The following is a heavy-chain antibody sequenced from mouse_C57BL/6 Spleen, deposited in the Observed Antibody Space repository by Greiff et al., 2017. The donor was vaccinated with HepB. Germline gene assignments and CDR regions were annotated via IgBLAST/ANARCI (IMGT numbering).Heavy chain of an antibody. D-gene: IGHD2-5*01. CDR1: GYSITSGYY. Sequence: EVQLQESGPGLVKPSQSLSLTCSVTGYSITSGYYWNWIRQFPGNKLEWMGYISYDGSNNYNPSLKNRISITRDTSKNQFFLKLNSVTTEDTATYDCPRDLHYSNYNYWGQGTTLTVSS. CDR3: PRDLHYSNYNY. V-gene: IGHV3-6*01. CDR2: ISYDGSN. J-gene: IGHJ2*01.